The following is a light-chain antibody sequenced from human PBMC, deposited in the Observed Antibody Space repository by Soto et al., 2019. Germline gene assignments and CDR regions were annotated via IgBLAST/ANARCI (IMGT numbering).Light chain of an antibody. CDR1: SSDVGGYNY. J-gene: IGLJ2*01. CDR2: EVR. Sequence: QSALTQPASVSGSPGQSITISCTGASSDVGGYNYVSWYQQHPGKAPTLMIYEVRNRPSGVSNRFSGSKSGNTASLTISGLQAEDEADYYCSSYTSSSTRVFGGGTKVTVL. V-gene: IGLV2-14*01. CDR3: SSYTSSSTRV.